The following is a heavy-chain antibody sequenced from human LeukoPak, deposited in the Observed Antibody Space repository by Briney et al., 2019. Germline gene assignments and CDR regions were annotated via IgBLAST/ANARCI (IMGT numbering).Heavy chain of an antibody. J-gene: IGHJ4*02. CDR1: GGSISSYY. D-gene: IGHD3-22*01. CDR2: IYYSGST. CDR3: ARAPDYYDSSGYFDY. V-gene: IGHV4-59*01. Sequence: SETLSLTCTVSGGSISSYYWSWIRQPPGKGLEWIGYIYYSGSTNYNPSLKSRVTISVDTSKNQFSLKLSSVTAADTAVYYCARAPDYYDSSGYFDYWGQGTLVTVSS.